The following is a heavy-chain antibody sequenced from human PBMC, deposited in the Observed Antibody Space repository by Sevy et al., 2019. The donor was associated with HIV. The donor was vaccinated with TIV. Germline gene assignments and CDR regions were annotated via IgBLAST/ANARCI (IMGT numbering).Heavy chain of an antibody. Sequence: GGSLRLSCAASGFTFNNVWMSWVRQAPGKWLEWVAHIKSKSDGGTTDYAAPVRGRFTISRDDSKNTLYLQMNSLKTEDTAVYYCTTGGSLFQHWGQGTLVTVSS. CDR3: TTGGSLFQH. J-gene: IGHJ1*01. CDR2: IKSKSDGGTT. CDR1: GFTFNNVW. D-gene: IGHD3-16*01. V-gene: IGHV3-15*01.